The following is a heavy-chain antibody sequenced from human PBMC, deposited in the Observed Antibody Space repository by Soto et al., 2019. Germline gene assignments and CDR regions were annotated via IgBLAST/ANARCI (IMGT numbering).Heavy chain of an antibody. D-gene: IGHD2-8*02. V-gene: IGHV3-23*01. CDR1: GFTFSSYA. J-gene: IGHJ5*02. CDR3: AKSGGVVYAIWDNWFDP. CDR2: ISGSGGST. Sequence: EVQLLESGGGLVQPGGSLRLSCAASGFTFSSYAMSWVRQAPGKGLEWVSAISGSGGSTYYADSVKGRFTISRDNSKNTLYLQMNSLRAEDTAVYYCAKSGGVVYAIWDNWFDPWGQGTLVTVSS.